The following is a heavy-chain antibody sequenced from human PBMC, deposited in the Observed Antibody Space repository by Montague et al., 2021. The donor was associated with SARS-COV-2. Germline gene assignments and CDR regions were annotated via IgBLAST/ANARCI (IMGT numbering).Heavy chain of an antibody. CDR2: MYYSGST. V-gene: IGHV4-39*01. Sequence: SETLSLTCTVSGGSLGTSGYYWGWIRQPPGKGLEWIGSMYYSGSTHYNPSLKSRVTISVDTSKNQFSLNLSSVTAADTAVYYCARHVSGSLTHFHHWGQGSLVTVSS. CDR3: ARHVSGSLTHFHH. J-gene: IGHJ1*01. CDR1: GGSLGTSGYY. D-gene: IGHD1-26*01.